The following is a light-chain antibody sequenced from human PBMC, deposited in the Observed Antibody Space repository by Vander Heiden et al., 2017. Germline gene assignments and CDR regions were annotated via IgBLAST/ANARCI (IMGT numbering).Light chain of an antibody. Sequence: SVINESPLSLPVTPAETACISCRSTHLFLYSNAYHSLAWSLQKPGQSPQLLIYLGSNRASGVPDRFSGSGSGTDFTLKISRVEAEDVGVYYCRQAIQTPFTFGHGNKVDIK. V-gene: IGKV2-28*01. CDR2: LGS. CDR1: HLFLYSNAYHS. J-gene: IGKJ3*01. CDR3: RQAIQTPFT.